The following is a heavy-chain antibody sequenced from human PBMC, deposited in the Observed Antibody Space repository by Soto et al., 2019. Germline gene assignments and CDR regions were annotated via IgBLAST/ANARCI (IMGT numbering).Heavy chain of an antibody. CDR3: ARESWSCYYYWFDP. V-gene: IGHV3-33*01. D-gene: IGHD3-3*01. Sequence: QVQLVESGGGVVQPGRSLRLSCAASGFTFSSYGMHWVRQAPGKGLEWVAVIWYDGSNKYYADSVKGRFTISRDNSKNTLYLQMNSLRAEDTAVYYCARESWSCYYYWFDPWGQGTLVNVSS. CDR1: GFTFSSYG. CDR2: IWYDGSNK. J-gene: IGHJ5*02.